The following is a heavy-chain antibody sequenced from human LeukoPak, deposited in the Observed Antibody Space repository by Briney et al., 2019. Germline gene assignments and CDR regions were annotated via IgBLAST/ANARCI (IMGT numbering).Heavy chain of an antibody. CDR3: ARSHYYDSSGYYDY. V-gene: IGHV3-20*04. D-gene: IGHD3-22*01. CDR1: GFTFSSYG. CDR2: INWNGGST. Sequence: GGSLRLSCAASGFTFSSYGMHWVRQAPGKGLEWVSGINWNGGSTGYADSVKGRFTISRDNAKNSLYLQMNSLRAEDTALYYCARSHYYDSSGYYDYWGQGTLVTVSS. J-gene: IGHJ4*02.